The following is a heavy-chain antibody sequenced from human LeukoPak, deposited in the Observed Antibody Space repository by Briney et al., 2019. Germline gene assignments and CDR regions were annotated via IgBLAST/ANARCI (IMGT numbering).Heavy chain of an antibody. Sequence: AGGSLRLSCAASGFTFSNYWMAWVRQAPGKGPEWVANIKQDESEKYYVDSVEGRFTISRDNAKKSLYLQMNSLRVDDTAVYYCARDVEGSLDYWGQGTLVTVSS. CDR2: IKQDESEK. D-gene: IGHD5-24*01. V-gene: IGHV3-7*01. J-gene: IGHJ4*02. CDR3: ARDVEGSLDY. CDR1: GFTFSNYW.